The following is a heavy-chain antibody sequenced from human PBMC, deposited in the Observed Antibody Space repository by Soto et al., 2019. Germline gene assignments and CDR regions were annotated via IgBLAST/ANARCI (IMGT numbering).Heavy chain of an antibody. CDR2: FDPESGNT. Sequence: ASVKVSCKVSGYTLTELSMHWVRQAPGKGLEWMGGFDPESGNTIYAQKFQGRVTMTRSTSISTAYMELSSLRSEDTALYYCARWVGEARVRYYYYMDVWGKGTTVTVSS. V-gene: IGHV1-24*01. CDR3: ARWVGEARVRYYYYMDV. CDR1: GYTLTELS. D-gene: IGHD3-10*01. J-gene: IGHJ6*03.